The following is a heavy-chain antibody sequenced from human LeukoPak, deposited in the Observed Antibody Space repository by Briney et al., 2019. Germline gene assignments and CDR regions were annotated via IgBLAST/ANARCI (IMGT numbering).Heavy chain of an antibody. Sequence: SVKVSCKASGGTFSSYAISWVRQAPGQGLEWMGGIIPIFGTANYAQKFQGRVTITADESTSTAYMELSSLRSEDTAVYYCAAESTSKFGELLSLDYWGQGTLVTVSS. CDR2: IIPIFGTA. CDR3: AAESTSKFGELLSLDY. J-gene: IGHJ4*02. CDR1: GGTFSSYA. V-gene: IGHV1-69*13. D-gene: IGHD3-10*01.